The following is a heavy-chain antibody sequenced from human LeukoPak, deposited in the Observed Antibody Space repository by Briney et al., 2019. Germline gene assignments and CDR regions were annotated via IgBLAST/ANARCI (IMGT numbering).Heavy chain of an antibody. CDR2: ISGSGGST. V-gene: IGHV3-23*01. CDR1: GFTFSIYD. D-gene: IGHD2-2*01. Sequence: GGSLRLSCAASGFTFSIYDMSWVRQAPGKGLEWVSAISGSGGSTYYADSVKGRFTISRDNSKNTLYLQMNSLRAEDTAVYYCAKASGGAHIVVVPAALTFDYWGQGTLVTVSS. CDR3: AKASGGAHIVVVPAALTFDY. J-gene: IGHJ4*02.